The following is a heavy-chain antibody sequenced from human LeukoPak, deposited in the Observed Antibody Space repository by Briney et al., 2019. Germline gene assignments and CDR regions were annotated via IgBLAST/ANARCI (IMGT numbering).Heavy chain of an antibody. CDR3: ARAGLGGHYIDY. Sequence: KPGGSLRLSCAASGLTFSAYYMTWIRQAPGKGLECISYVSWSDENKYYAGSVRGRFAISRDNAEKSLFLQMSNVRAEDTAVYYCARAGLGGHYIDYWGQGTLVTVSS. J-gene: IGHJ4*02. V-gene: IGHV3-11*01. CDR1: GLTFSAYY. D-gene: IGHD2-15*01. CDR2: VSWSDENK.